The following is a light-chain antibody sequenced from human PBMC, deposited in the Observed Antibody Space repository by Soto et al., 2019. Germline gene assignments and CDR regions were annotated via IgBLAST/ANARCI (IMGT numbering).Light chain of an antibody. CDR2: GAS. J-gene: IGKJ1*01. V-gene: IGKV3-20*01. CDR3: QQSGSSPTWT. Sequence: EMVLTQSPGTLSLSPGERATHSCRASQTVRSSYLAWYQQKPGQAPRLLIYGASSRATGIPDRFSGSGSGTDFTLTISRLEPEDFAVYYCQQSGSSPTWTFGQGTTVEIK. CDR1: QTVRSSY.